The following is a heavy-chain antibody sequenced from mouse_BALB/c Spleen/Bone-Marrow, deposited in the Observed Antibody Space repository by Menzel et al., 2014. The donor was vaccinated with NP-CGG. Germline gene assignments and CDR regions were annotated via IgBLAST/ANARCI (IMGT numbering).Heavy chain of an antibody. J-gene: IGHJ4*01. CDR1: GYTFTDYY. CDR3: ARWHWGAMDY. V-gene: IGHV1-84*02. Sequence: VQLQQSGPELVKPGASVKISCKASGYTFTDYYINWVKQKPGQGLEWIGWIYPGSGNTKYNEEFKGKATLNVDTSSRTAYMQLSSLTSEDTAVYFCARWHWGAMDYWGQGTSVTVSS. CDR2: IYPGSGNT.